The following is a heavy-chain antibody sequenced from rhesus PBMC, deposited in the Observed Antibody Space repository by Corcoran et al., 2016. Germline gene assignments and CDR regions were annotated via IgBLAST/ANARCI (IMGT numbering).Heavy chain of an antibody. CDR2: IDGSSGST. V-gene: IGHV4-160*01. J-gene: IGHJ4*01. D-gene: IGHD6-25*01. CDR1: GGSFSSYW. CDR3: ARGGSGSLYFDY. Sequence: QVQLQESGPGLVKPSETLSLTCAVSGGSFSSYWWGGIRQPPGKGLEWIGRIDGSSGSTAYNPSLKSRATISRDTSKNQFSLKLSSVTAADTAVYYCARGGSGSLYFDYWGQGVLVTVSS.